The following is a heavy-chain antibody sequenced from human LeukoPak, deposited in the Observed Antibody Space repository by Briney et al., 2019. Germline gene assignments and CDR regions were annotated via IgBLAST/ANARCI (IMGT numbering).Heavy chain of an antibody. CDR3: ARMYGGNSKGDY. CDR1: GGSISSSSYY. Sequence: SETLSLTCTVSGGSISSSSYYWGWIRQPPGKGLEWIGSIYYSGSTYYNPSLKSRVTISVDTSKNQLSLKLSSVTAADTAVYYCARMYGGNSKGDYWGQGTLVTVSS. D-gene: IGHD4-23*01. CDR2: IYYSGST. V-gene: IGHV4-39*01. J-gene: IGHJ4*02.